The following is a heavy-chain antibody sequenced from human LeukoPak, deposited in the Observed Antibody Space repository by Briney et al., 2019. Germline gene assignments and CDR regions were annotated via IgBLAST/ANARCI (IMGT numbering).Heavy chain of an antibody. CDR2: IYYSGST. CDR1: GYSISSGYY. Sequence: SETLSLTCTVSGYSISSGYYWGWIRQPPGKGLEWIGYIYYSGSTNYNPSLKSRVTISVDTSKNQFSLKLSSVTAADTAVYYCARLVGVYSGFEDYWGQGTLVTVSS. D-gene: IGHD2-8*01. V-gene: IGHV4-38-2*02. CDR3: ARLVGVYSGFEDY. J-gene: IGHJ4*02.